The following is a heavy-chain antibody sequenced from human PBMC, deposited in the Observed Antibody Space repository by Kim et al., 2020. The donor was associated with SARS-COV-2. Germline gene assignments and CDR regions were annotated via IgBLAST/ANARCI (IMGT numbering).Heavy chain of an antibody. Sequence: GGSLRLSCAASGFTFSSYGMHWVRQAPGKGLEWVAVIWYDGSNKYYADSVKGRFTISRDNSKNMLYLQMNSLRAEDTAVYYCARDFDHTVVPDYWGQGTLVTVSS. J-gene: IGHJ4*02. V-gene: IGHV3-33*01. CDR1: GFTFSSYG. CDR2: IWYDGSNK. CDR3: ARDFDHTVVPDY. D-gene: IGHD4-17*01.